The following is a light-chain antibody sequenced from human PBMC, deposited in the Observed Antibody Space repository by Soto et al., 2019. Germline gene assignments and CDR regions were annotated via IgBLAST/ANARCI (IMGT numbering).Light chain of an antibody. J-gene: IGKJ5*01. V-gene: IGKV3-11*01. CDR1: RDVTNY. Sequence: DIVLTQSPATLSLSPGERATLSCRASRDVTNYIAWYQQRPGQAPRLLIYDASNRATGIPARFSGSGSGTDFTLTISSLEPEDSAVYYCQQRGNWPSITFGQGTRLEMK. CDR3: QQRGNWPSIT. CDR2: DAS.